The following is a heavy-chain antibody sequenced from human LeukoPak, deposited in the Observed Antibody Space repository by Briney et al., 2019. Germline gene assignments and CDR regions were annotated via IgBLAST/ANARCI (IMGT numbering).Heavy chain of an antibody. V-gene: IGHV4-34*01. CDR3: ARSRRVAGTDY. Sequence: NPSETLSLTCAVYGGSSSGYYWSWIRQPPGKGLEWIGEINHSGSTNYSPSLKSRVTISVDTSKNQFSLKLSSVTAADTAVYYCARSRRVAGTDYWGQGTLVTVSS. J-gene: IGHJ4*02. CDR1: GGSSSGYY. CDR2: INHSGST. D-gene: IGHD6-19*01.